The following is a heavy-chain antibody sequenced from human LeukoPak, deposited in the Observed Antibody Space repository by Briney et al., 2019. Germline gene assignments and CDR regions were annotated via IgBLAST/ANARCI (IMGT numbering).Heavy chain of an antibody. V-gene: IGHV3-53*01. CDR3: ASKSLARPHAFDI. J-gene: IGHJ3*02. Sequence: GGSLRLSCAASGFTVSSNYMTWVRQAPGTGLEWVSLIYSGGSTYYADSVKGRFTISRDNSKNTLYLQMNSLRAEDTAVYYCASKSLARPHAFDIWGQGTMVTVSS. CDR1: GFTVSSNY. CDR2: IYSGGST.